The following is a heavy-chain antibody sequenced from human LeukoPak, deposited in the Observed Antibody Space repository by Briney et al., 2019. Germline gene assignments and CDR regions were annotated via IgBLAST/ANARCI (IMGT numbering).Heavy chain of an antibody. CDR3: ARDSGLVPYYFDY. Sequence: GGSLRLSCAASGFTFSSYEMNWVRQAPGKGLEWVSYISSSGSTIYYADSVKGRFTISRDNAKNSLYLQLNSLRAEDTAVYYCARDSGLVPYYFDYWGQGTLVTVSS. CDR1: GFTFSSYE. CDR2: ISSSGSTI. V-gene: IGHV3-48*03. J-gene: IGHJ4*02. D-gene: IGHD6-6*01.